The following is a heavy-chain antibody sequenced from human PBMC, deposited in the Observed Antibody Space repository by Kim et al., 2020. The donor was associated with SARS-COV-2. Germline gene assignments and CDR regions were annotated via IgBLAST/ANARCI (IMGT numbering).Heavy chain of an antibody. D-gene: IGHD3-10*01. CDR3: AKGREFHYYGLGSAFD. J-gene: IGHJ4*01. V-gene: IGHV3-23*01. Sequence: WGSLRLSCTASGLTFGNYAMIWVRQAPGKGLEWVSIISNTGRATDYPDSVKGRFIISRDNSKNTLYLQMNHLRAEDTAMYYCAKGREFHYYGLGSAFD. CDR2: ISNTGRAT. CDR1: GLTFGNYA.